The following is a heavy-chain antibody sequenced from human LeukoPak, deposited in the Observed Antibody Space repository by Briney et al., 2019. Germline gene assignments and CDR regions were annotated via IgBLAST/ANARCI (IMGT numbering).Heavy chain of an antibody. V-gene: IGHV4-59*01. CDR3: AGYTYYDFWSGYSGIDY. J-gene: IGHJ4*02. Sequence: PSETLSLTCTVSGGSISSYYWSWLRQPPGKGLEWLGYIYYSGSTNYNPSLKSRVTISVDTSKNQFSLKLSSVTAADTAVYYCAGYTYYDFWSGYSGIDYWGQGTLVTVSS. D-gene: IGHD3-3*01. CDR1: GGSISSYY. CDR2: IYYSGST.